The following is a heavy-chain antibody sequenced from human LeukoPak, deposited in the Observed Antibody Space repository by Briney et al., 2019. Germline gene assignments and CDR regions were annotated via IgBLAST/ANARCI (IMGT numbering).Heavy chain of an antibody. CDR3: ARTRPRPLYYNILTGYRPDAFDI. CDR1: GYTFTSYG. Sequence: GSVKLSCKASGYTFTSYGISWVRQAPGQGLEWMGWISAYNGNTNYAQKLQGRVTMTTDTSTSTAYMELRSMRSDDKAVYYCARTRPRPLYYNILTGYRPDAFDIWGQGTMVTVSS. D-gene: IGHD3-9*01. V-gene: IGHV1-18*01. CDR2: ISAYNGNT. J-gene: IGHJ3*02.